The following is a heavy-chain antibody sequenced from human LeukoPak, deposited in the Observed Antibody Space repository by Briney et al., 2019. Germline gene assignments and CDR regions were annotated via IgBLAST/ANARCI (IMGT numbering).Heavy chain of an antibody. CDR1: GFTFSSYG. Sequence: GWSLRLSCAASGFTFSSYGMHWVRQAPGKGLEWVAVISYDGSNKYYADSVKGRFTISRDNSQNTLSLQMNSLRGEDTAVYYCARRSGGSYGNFDCWGQGTLVTVSA. CDR3: ARRSGGSYGNFDC. J-gene: IGHJ4*02. D-gene: IGHD1-26*01. V-gene: IGHV3-30*03. CDR2: ISYDGSNK.